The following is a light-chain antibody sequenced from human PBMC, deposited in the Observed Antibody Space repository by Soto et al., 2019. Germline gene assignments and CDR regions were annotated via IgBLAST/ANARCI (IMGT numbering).Light chain of an antibody. V-gene: IGKV1-8*01. J-gene: IGKJ4*02. CDR3: QQYYSYPLT. Sequence: AIRMTQSPSSLSASTGDRVTITCRASQGISSYLAWYQQKPGKAPKLLIYAASTLQSGVPSRFSGSGSGTDFALIISCLPSEDFATYYCQQYYSYPLTFGGGTKVEIK. CDR2: AAS. CDR1: QGISSY.